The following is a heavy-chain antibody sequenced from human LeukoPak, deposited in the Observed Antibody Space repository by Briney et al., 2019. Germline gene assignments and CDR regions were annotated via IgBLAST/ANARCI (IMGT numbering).Heavy chain of an antibody. J-gene: IGHJ4*02. Sequence: GGSLRLSCAASGFTFSSYSTNWVRQAPGKGLEWVSSISSSSSYIYYADSVKGRFTISRDNAKNSLYLQMNSLRAEDTAVYYCARVLEWELPAPDYWGQGTLVTVSP. CDR2: ISSSSSYI. CDR1: GFTFSSYS. CDR3: ARVLEWELPAPDY. D-gene: IGHD3-3*01. V-gene: IGHV3-21*01.